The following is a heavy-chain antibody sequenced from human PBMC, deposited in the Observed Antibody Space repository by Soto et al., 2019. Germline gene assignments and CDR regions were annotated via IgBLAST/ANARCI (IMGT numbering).Heavy chain of an antibody. CDR1: EFTFSTYA. D-gene: IGHD5-12*01. Sequence: GGSLRLSCAASEFTFSTYAMSWVRQAPGKGLEWVSGISGSGGSTYYADSVKGRFTISRDNSKNTLYLQMNSLRAEDKAVYYCAKDGLGYSGYELYFDYWGQGTLVTVSS. CDR2: ISGSGGST. J-gene: IGHJ4*02. CDR3: AKDGLGYSGYELYFDY. V-gene: IGHV3-23*01.